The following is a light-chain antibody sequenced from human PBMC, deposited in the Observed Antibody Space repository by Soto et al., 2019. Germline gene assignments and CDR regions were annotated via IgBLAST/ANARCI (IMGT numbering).Light chain of an antibody. CDR1: SSDVGGYNY. J-gene: IGLJ1*01. Sequence: QSALTQPRSVSGSPGQSVTISCNGTSSDVGGYNYVSWYQQHPGKAPKLMIYDVSKRPSGVPDRFSGSKSGNTASLTISGLQAEDEVDYYCCSYAGSYTYVFGTGTKLTVL. CDR3: CSYAGSYTYV. V-gene: IGLV2-11*01. CDR2: DVS.